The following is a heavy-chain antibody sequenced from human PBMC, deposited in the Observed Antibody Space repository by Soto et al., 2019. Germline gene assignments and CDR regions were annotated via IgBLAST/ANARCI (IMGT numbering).Heavy chain of an antibody. J-gene: IGHJ6*02. CDR2: ISYDGSNK. Sequence: QVQLVESGGGVVQPGRSLRLSCAASGFTFSSYAMHWVRQAPGKGLEWVAVISYDGSNKYYADSVKGRFTISRDNSKNPLHLPQNSLRAADTAAYYCARGATFLRFLEWFEHGLGAGPYYYYGMDVWGQGTTVTVSS. D-gene: IGHD3-3*01. V-gene: IGHV3-30-3*01. CDR1: GFTFSSYA. CDR3: ARGATFLRFLEWFEHGLGAGPYYYYGMDV.